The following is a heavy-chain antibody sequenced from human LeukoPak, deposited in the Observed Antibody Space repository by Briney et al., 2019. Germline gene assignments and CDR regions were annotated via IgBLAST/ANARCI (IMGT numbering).Heavy chain of an antibody. CDR3: ARVRGEEYQLPFDY. CDR1: GGTFSSYA. Sequence: ASVKVSCKASGGTFSSYAISWVRQAPGQGLEWMGIINPSGGSTSYAQKFQGRVTMTRDTSTSTVYMELSSLRSEDTAVYYCARVRGEEYQLPFDYWGQGTLVTVSS. V-gene: IGHV1-46*01. J-gene: IGHJ4*02. CDR2: INPSGGST. D-gene: IGHD2-2*01.